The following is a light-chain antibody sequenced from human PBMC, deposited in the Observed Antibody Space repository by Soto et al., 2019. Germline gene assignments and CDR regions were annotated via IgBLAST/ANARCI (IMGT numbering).Light chain of an antibody. CDR3: QQRTNWPT. J-gene: IGKJ1*01. CDR1: QSVSSH. CDR2: EAS. V-gene: IGKV3-11*01. Sequence: EIVLTHSPATLSLSPCERATLSFRASQSVSSHLAWYQQKPGQAPRLLIYEASDRATGIPARFRGRGSGTDFTLTINSLEPEDFAVYYCQQRTNWPTFGQGTKVDIK.